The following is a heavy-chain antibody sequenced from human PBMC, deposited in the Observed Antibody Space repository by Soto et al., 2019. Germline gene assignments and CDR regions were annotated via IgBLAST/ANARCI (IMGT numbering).Heavy chain of an antibody. J-gene: IGHJ4*02. V-gene: IGHV3-23*01. D-gene: IGHD2-2*01. CDR3: AKDGCSSTSCYHFDS. CDR1: GFTFSTYA. Sequence: EVQLLESGGGLVLPGESLRLSCAASGFTFSTYAMSWVRQAPGKGLEWVSAISDSGGTAFHADPVKGRFTISRENSKSTLYLQMSGLRAEDTAVYYCAKDGCSSTSCYHFDSWGQGPLVTVSS. CDR2: ISDSGGTA.